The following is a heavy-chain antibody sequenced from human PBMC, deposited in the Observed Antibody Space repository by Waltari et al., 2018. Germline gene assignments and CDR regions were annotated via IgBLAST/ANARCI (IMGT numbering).Heavy chain of an antibody. Sequence: QVQLQQWGAGLLKPSETLSLTCAVYGGSFSGYYWSWIRQPPGKGLEWIGEINHSGSTNYNPSLKSRVTISVDTSKNQFSLKLSSVTAADTAVYYCASGYFRTGFDYWGQGTLVTVSS. D-gene: IGHD2-8*01. CDR1: GGSFSGYY. J-gene: IGHJ4*02. CDR3: ASGYFRTGFDY. V-gene: IGHV4-34*01. CDR2: INHSGST.